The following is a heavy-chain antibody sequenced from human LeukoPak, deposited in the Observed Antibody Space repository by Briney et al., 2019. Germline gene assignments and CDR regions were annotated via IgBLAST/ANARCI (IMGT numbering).Heavy chain of an antibody. Sequence: SVKVSCKASGGTFSSYAISWVRQAPGQGLEWMGGIIPIFGTANYAQKFQGRVTITADESTSTAYMELSSLRSEDTAVYYCARGIEHIVVVTAIPAPYYYYGMDVWGQGTTVTVPS. D-gene: IGHD2-21*02. CDR1: GGTFSSYA. CDR3: ARGIEHIVVVTAIPAPYYYYGMDV. CDR2: IIPIFGTA. V-gene: IGHV1-69*13. J-gene: IGHJ6*02.